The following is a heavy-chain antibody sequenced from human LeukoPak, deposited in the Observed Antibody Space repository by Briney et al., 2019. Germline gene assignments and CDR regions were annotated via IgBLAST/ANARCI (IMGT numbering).Heavy chain of an antibody. Sequence: SETLSLTCAVYGGSFSGYYWSWIRQPPGKGLEWIGEINHSGSTNYNPSLKSRVTISVDTSKNQFSLKLSSVTAADTAVYYCATGEISDFDYWGQGTLVTVSS. V-gene: IGHV4-34*01. CDR2: INHSGST. CDR1: GGSFSGYY. D-gene: IGHD7-27*01. CDR3: ATGEISDFDY. J-gene: IGHJ4*02.